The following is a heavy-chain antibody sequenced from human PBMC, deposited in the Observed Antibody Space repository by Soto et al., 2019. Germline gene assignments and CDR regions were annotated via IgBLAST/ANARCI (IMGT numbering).Heavy chain of an antibody. CDR3: ARKAWTRLDY. CDR1: GGSITASVW. J-gene: IGHJ4*02. V-gene: IGHV4-4*02. D-gene: IGHD1-1*01. Sequence: QLRLQESGPGLVKPSETLSLTCSISGGSITASVWWTWVRLTPEKGLQWMGEVFHTGSVNYNPSLHSRLTIAFEKSMGQFSLRLTSVTAADTAVYYCARKAWTRLDYWGQGSLVTVSS. CDR2: VFHTGSV.